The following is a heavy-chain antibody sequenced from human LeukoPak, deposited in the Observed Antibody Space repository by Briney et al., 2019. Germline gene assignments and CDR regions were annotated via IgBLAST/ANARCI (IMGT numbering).Heavy chain of an antibody. Sequence: GGSLRLSCVASGFTFSRYWMHWVRQTPGEGLVWVSQIKGDGSNIKYADFVKGRFTISRDNAKNTLYLQMTSLRADDTAVYYCVRDDPGPEAFDLWGQGTLVTVSS. CDR3: VRDDPGPEAFDL. V-gene: IGHV3-74*03. CDR2: IKGDGSNI. J-gene: IGHJ3*01. CDR1: GFTFSRYW.